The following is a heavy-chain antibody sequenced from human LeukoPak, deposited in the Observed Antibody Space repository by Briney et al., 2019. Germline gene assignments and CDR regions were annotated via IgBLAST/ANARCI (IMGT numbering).Heavy chain of an antibody. CDR3: ARGITIFGVVTTYYYYMDV. CDR2: MNPNSGNT. CDR1: GYTFTSYD. D-gene: IGHD3-3*01. J-gene: IGHJ6*03. Sequence: ASVKVSCKASGYTFTSYDINWVRQATGQGLEWMGWMNPNSGNTGYAQKFQGRVTMTRNTSICTAYMELSSLRSEDTAVYYCARGITIFGVVTTYYYYMDVWGKGTTVTVSS. V-gene: IGHV1-8*01.